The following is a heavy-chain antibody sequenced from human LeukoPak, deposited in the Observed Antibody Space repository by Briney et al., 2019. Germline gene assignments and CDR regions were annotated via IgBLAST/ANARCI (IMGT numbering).Heavy chain of an antibody. D-gene: IGHD4-23*01. V-gene: IGHV4-59*08. J-gene: IGHJ4*02. CDR2: IYYSGST. CDR1: GGSISSYY. Sequence: SETLSLTCTVSGGSISSYYWIWMRQPPGKGLEWIGYIYYSGSTNYNPSLKSRVTISVDTSKNQFSLKLSSVTAADTAVYYCARGYGGNSGIGFDYWGQGTLVTVSS. CDR3: ARGYGGNSGIGFDY.